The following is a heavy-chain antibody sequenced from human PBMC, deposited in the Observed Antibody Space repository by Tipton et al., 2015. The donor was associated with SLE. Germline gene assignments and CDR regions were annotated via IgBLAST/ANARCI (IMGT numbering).Heavy chain of an antibody. CDR2: IYTSGST. CDR3: AGASSWSDY. D-gene: IGHD6-13*01. Sequence: TLSLTCTVSGGSISSGSYYWSWIRQPAGKGLEWIGYIYTSGSTNYNPSLKSRVTISVDTSKNQFSLKLSSVTAADTAVYYCAGASSWSDYWGQGTLVTVSS. V-gene: IGHV4-61*09. CDR1: GGSISSGSYY. J-gene: IGHJ4*02.